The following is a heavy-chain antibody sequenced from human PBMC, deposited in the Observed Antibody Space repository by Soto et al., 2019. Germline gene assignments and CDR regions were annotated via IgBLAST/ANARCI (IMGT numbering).Heavy chain of an antibody. Sequence: ASVKVSCKASGYTFTSYGISWVRQAPGQGLEWMGWISAYNGNTNYAQKLQGRVTMTTDTSTSTAYMELRSLRSDDTAVYYCARERGLTIFGVVPDPWGQGTLVNVPS. CDR1: GYTFTSYG. CDR2: ISAYNGNT. J-gene: IGHJ5*02. D-gene: IGHD3-3*01. CDR3: ARERGLTIFGVVPDP. V-gene: IGHV1-18*01.